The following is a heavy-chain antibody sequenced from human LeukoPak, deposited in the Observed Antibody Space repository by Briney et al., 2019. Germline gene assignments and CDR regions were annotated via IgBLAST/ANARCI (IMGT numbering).Heavy chain of an antibody. CDR1: RFTFSIYW. D-gene: IGHD6-13*01. Sequence: GGSLRLSCAASRFTFSIYWMSWVRQAPGKALEWVANINQDGSETYYVDSVEGRFTISRDNAKDSLYLQMNSLRAEDTAVYYCARAASTGTVDYWGQGTLVTVSS. J-gene: IGHJ4*02. V-gene: IGHV3-7*01. CDR3: ARAASTGTVDY. CDR2: INQDGSET.